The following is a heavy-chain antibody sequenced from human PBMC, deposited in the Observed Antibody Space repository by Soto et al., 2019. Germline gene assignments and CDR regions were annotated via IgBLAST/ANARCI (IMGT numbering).Heavy chain of an antibody. CDR1: GFTFSSYG. V-gene: IGHV3-30*18. CDR3: AKPIVGATHFDY. Sequence: GGSLRLSCAASGFTFSSYGMHWVRQAPGKGLEWVAVISYDGSNKYYADSVKGRFTISRDNSKNTLYLQMNSLRAEDTAVYYCAKPIVGATHFDYWGQGTLVTVAS. CDR2: ISYDGSNK. D-gene: IGHD1-26*01. J-gene: IGHJ4*02.